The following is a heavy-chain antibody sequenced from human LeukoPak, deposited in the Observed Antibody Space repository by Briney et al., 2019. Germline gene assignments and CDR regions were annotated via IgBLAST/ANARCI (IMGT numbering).Heavy chain of an antibody. D-gene: IGHD2-2*01. V-gene: IGHV3-23*01. CDR1: GFTYSSYA. CDR2: ITGSGGST. J-gene: IGHJ4*02. Sequence: GGSLKLSGAASGFTYSSYAMSWLRQDSGKGLQSVSAITGSGGSTYYADSGKGRFTLSRDNSKNTLYLQMNSLRAEDTAVYYCAKDQDIVVVQFDYWGQGTLVTVSS. CDR3: AKDQDIVVVQFDY.